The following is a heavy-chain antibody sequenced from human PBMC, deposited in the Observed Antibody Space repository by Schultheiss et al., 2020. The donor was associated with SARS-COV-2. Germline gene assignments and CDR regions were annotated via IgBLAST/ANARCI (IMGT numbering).Heavy chain of an antibody. CDR3: ARELWFNYYYYYGMDV. CDR2: IIPIFGTA. D-gene: IGHD5-18*01. Sequence: SVKVSCKASGGTFSSYAISWVRQAPGQGLEWMGGIIPIFGTANYAQKFQGRVTITADESTSTAYMELSSLRSEDTAVYYCARELWFNYYYYYGMDVWGQETTVTVSS. V-gene: IGHV1-69*13. CDR1: GGTFSSYA. J-gene: IGHJ6*02.